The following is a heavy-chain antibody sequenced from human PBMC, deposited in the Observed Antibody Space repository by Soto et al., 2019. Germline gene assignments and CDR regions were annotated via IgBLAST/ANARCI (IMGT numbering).Heavy chain of an antibody. CDR1: GFTFSDHY. J-gene: IGHJ4*02. V-gene: IGHV3-72*01. CDR2: IRNKANSYTT. Sequence: EVQLVESGGGLVQPGGSLRLSCAASGFTFSDHYMDWVRQAPGKGLEWVGRIRNKANSYTTEYAASVKGRFTISRDDSKYSLYLQMNSLKSEDTAVYYCARGPRAFDYWGQGTLVTVSS. CDR3: ARGPRAFDY.